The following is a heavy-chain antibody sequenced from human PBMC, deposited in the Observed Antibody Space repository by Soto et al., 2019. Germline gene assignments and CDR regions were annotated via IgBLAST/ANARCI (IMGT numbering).Heavy chain of an antibody. CDR2: IYYSGST. J-gene: IGHJ5*02. CDR3: ARGVPYSYGYVSWFDP. V-gene: IGHV4-61*03. CDR1: GGSVSSGSYY. D-gene: IGHD5-18*01. Sequence: QVQLQESGPGLVKPSETLSLTCTVSGGSVSSGSYYWSWIRQPPGKGLEWIGYIYYSGSTNYNPSLKSRVTISVDTSKNHFSLKLSSVTAADTAVYYCARGVPYSYGYVSWFDPWGQGTLVTVSS.